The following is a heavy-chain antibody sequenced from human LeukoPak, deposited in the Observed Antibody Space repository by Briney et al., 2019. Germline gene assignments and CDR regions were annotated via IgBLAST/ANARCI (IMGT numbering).Heavy chain of an antibody. Sequence: PGASLKISCKGSGYSFTSYWISWVRQMPGKGLEWMGRIDPSDSYTNYSPSFQGHVTISADKSISTAYLQWSSLKASDTAMYYCARTPAVTPDYWGQGTLVTVSS. CDR1: GYSFTSYW. D-gene: IGHD4-11*01. V-gene: IGHV5-10-1*01. CDR3: ARTPAVTPDY. CDR2: IDPSDSYT. J-gene: IGHJ4*02.